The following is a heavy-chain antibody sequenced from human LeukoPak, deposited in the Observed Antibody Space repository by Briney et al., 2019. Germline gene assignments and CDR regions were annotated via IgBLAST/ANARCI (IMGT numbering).Heavy chain of an antibody. CDR2: VYYSGTT. CDR1: GGSISSSSFY. V-gene: IGHV4-39*01. CDR3: TRHHHNPTYDY. Sequence: SQTLSLTCTVSGGSISSSSFYWGWVRQSPGKGLEWIGSVYYSGTTYYNPSLKSRVTIFVDTSKNQFSLKLNSVTAADTAVYYCTRHHHNPTYDYWGQGTLVTVSS. D-gene: IGHD1-14*01. J-gene: IGHJ4*02.